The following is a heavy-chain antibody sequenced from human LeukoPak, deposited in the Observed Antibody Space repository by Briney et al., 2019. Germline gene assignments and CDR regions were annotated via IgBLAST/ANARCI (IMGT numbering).Heavy chain of an antibody. CDR3: ARARGTVAIDY. Sequence: ASETLSLTCAVYGGSFSGYYWSWIRQPPGKGLEWIGEINHSGSTNYNPSLKSRVTISVDTSKNQFSLKMRSVTAADTAVYYCARARGTVAIDYWGQGTLVTVSS. D-gene: IGHD5-12*01. V-gene: IGHV4-34*01. CDR1: GGSFSGYY. CDR2: INHSGST. J-gene: IGHJ4*02.